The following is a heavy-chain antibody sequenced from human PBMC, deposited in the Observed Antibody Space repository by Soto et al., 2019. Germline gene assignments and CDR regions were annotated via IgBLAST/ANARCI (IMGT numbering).Heavy chain of an antibody. V-gene: IGHV3-21*01. CDR2: INSVASYV. Sequence: DVQLVESGGGLVKPGGSLRVSCAASRFAFSRYSMHWVRQAPMKGLEWVASINSVASYVYYADSVEGRFTISRDNAKNSVYLQMNSLRAEDTAVYYCTRDRSSFMRGRIRGPYGGLDVWGQGTTVIVS. D-gene: IGHD3-10*01. CDR1: RFAFSRYS. J-gene: IGHJ6*02. CDR3: TRDRSSFMRGRIRGPYGGLDV.